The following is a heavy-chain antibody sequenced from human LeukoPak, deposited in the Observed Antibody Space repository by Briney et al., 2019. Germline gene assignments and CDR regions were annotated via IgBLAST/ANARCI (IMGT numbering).Heavy chain of an antibody. J-gene: IGHJ4*02. CDR1: GFTFSSYS. V-gene: IGHV3-21*01. CDR3: ARVQWLGPFDY. CDR2: ISSSSSYI. Sequence: GGSLRLSCAASGFTFSSYSMTWVRQAPGKGLEWVSSISSSSSYIYYADSVKGRFTISRDNAKNSLYLQMYSLRAEDTAVYYCARVQWLGPFDYWGQGTLVTVSS. D-gene: IGHD6-19*01.